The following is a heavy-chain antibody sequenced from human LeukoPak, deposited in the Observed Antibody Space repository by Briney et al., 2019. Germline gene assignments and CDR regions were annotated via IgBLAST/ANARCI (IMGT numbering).Heavy chain of an antibody. CDR2: ISYDGRDK. CDR3: ARDAGGNSADYYFDY. CDR1: GFTFSRYA. V-gene: IGHV3-30*04. D-gene: IGHD4-23*01. Sequence: GGSLRLSCAASGFTFSRYAMHWVRQAPGKGLEWVAVISYDGRDKYHADFVMGRSTISRDNSKSTLYLQMNGLRVEDTAVYYCARDAGGNSADYYFDYWGQGTLVTVSS. J-gene: IGHJ4*02.